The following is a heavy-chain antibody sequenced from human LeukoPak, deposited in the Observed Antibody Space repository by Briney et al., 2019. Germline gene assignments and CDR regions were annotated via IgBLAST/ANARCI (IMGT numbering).Heavy chain of an antibody. CDR2: IYYSGST. CDR1: GGSISSNSYY. J-gene: IGHJ4*02. Sequence: SETLSLTCAVSGGSISSNSYYWGWIRQPPGKRLEWIGTIYYSGSTYYNPSLKSRVTISVDTSKNQFSLMLSSVTAADTAVYYCARVPTDYDFWSGYPDYWGQGALVTVSS. D-gene: IGHD3-3*01. V-gene: IGHV4-39*07. CDR3: ARVPTDYDFWSGYPDY.